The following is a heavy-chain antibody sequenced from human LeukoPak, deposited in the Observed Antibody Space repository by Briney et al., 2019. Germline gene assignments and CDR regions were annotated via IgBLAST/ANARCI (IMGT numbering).Heavy chain of an antibody. V-gene: IGHV3-23*01. J-gene: IGHJ3*02. CDR1: GVTFSSYA. CDR2: ISGSGGST. D-gene: IGHD2-21*01. CDR3: ASSWGGTDGVDI. Sequence: PGGSLRLSCAASGVTFSSYAMGWVRELPGEGLEWVSAISGSGGSTYYADSVKGRFTISRDNAKNSLYLQMNSLRVEDTAVYYCASSWGGTDGVDIWGQGTMVTVSS.